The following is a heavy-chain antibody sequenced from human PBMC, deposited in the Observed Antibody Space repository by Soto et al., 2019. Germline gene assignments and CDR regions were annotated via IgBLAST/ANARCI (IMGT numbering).Heavy chain of an antibody. CDR1: GGSISSGDYY. CDR3: ARAQGSGFLVS. V-gene: IGHV4-30-4*01. Sequence: QVQLQESGPGLVKPSQTLSLTCTVSGGSISSGDYYWSWIRQPPGKGLEWIGYIYYSGSTYYNPSLKSRVTLSVDTAKNQFSLTRSYVTAADAVVYYCARAQGSGFLVSWGQGTLVTVSS. CDR2: IYYSGST. D-gene: IGHD3-10*01. J-gene: IGHJ4*02.